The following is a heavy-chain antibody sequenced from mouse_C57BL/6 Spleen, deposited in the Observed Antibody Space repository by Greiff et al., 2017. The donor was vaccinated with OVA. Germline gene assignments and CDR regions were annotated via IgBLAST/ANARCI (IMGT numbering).Heavy chain of an antibody. V-gene: IGHV1-64*01. CDR3: ARSGIPPLWTMDY. J-gene: IGHJ4*01. Sequence: QVQLQQPGAELVKPGASVKLSCKASGYTFTSYWMHWVKQRPGQGLEWIGMIHPNSGSTNYNEKFKSKATLTVDKSSSTAYMQLSSLTSEDSAVYYCARSGIPPLWTMDYWGQGTSVTVSS. CDR2: IHPNSGST. CDR1: GYTFTSYW. D-gene: IGHD1-1*02.